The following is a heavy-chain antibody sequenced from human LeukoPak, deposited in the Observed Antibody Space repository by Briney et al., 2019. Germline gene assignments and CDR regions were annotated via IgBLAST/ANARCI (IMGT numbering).Heavy chain of an antibody. J-gene: IGHJ6*02. CDR1: GFSFSEFF. Sequence: GGSLRLSCAASGFSFSEFFMDWVRQAPGKGLEWLGRVRHKFRSYSTEYAASVKGRFTISRDDSQNSVFLQMSSLRTEDTAVYYCAGGDSGRGKEYYYGADVWGQGTTVTVSS. V-gene: IGHV3-72*01. CDR3: AGGDSGRGKEYYYGADV. D-gene: IGHD2-15*01. CDR2: VRHKFRSYST.